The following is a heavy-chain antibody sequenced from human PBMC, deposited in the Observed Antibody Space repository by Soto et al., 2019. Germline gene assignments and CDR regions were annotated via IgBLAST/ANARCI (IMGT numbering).Heavy chain of an antibody. J-gene: IGHJ6*02. CDR3: AKGVLSFHYGMEV. V-gene: IGHV3-23*01. CDR2: ISSTAGRTS. CDR1: GFTFNTYP. Sequence: LGLSCATSGFTFNTYPMTWVRQAPGKGLEWVSSISSTAGRTSSYADSVKGRFAISRDFSDNTVYLQMNNLRVDDTAVYFCAKGVLSFHYGMEVWGQGTTVTVSS. D-gene: IGHD3-10*01.